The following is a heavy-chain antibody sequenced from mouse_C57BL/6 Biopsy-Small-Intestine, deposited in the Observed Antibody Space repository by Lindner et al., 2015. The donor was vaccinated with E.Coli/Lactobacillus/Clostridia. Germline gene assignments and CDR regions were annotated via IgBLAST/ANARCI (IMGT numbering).Heavy chain of an antibody. CDR2: IYPGDGDT. CDR3: ARKDNSGLFAY. D-gene: IGHD3-2*02. CDR1: GYAFSSYY. V-gene: IGHV1-80*01. J-gene: IGHJ3*01. Sequence: VQLQESGAELVKPGASVKISCKASGYAFSSYYMNWVKQRPGRGLEWIGQIYPGDGDTNYNGKFKGKATLTADKSSKTAYMQLSSLTSEDSAVYFCARKDNSGLFAYWGQGTLVTVSA.